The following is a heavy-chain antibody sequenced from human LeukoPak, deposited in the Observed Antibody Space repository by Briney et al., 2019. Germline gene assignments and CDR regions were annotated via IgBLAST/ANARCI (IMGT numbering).Heavy chain of an antibody. J-gene: IGHJ6*03. Sequence: RASVKVSCKASGGTFSSYAISWVRQAPGQGLEWVGGIIPIFGTANYAEKFQGRVTITTDESTSTAYMELSSLRSEDTAVYYCARVPMVRGVSYYYYMDVWGKGTTVTVSS. CDR3: ARVPMVRGVSYYYYMDV. CDR1: GGTFSSYA. CDR2: IIPIFGTA. V-gene: IGHV1-69*05. D-gene: IGHD3-10*01.